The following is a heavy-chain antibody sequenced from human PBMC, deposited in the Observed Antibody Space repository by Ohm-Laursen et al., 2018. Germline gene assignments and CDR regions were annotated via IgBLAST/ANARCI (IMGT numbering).Heavy chain of an antibody. J-gene: IGHJ6*02. CDR1: GFTFDDYG. V-gene: IGHV3-9*01. Sequence: SLRLSCAASGFTFDDYGMNWVRQAPGKGLEWVATINWNSGDIGYGDSVKGRFTISRDNARSSLDLQMNSLRVEDTALYYCAKDLLAAPDYYGMDVWGQGTTVTVSS. CDR2: INWNSGDI. CDR3: AKDLLAAPDYYGMDV. D-gene: IGHD6-13*01.